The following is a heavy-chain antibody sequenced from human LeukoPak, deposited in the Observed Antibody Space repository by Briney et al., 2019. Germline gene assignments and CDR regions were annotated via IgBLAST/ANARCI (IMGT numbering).Heavy chain of an antibody. D-gene: IGHD3-16*02. V-gene: IGHV3-74*01. Sequence: PGGSLRLSCAASGFTFSNYWMHWVRQAPGKELVWVSHINSDASTTTYADFVKGRFTISRDNAKNTLYLQMNSLGAEDTAVYYCARDYGYPWGSYRYDAFDVWGQGTVVTVSS. CDR1: GFTFSNYW. J-gene: IGHJ3*01. CDR2: INSDASTT. CDR3: ARDYGYPWGSYRYDAFDV.